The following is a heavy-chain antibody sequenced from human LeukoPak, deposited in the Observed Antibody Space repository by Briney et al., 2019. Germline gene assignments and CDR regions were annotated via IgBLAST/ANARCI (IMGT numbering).Heavy chain of an antibody. D-gene: IGHD6-13*01. CDR1: GGSISSYY. CDR2: IYYSGST. V-gene: IGHV4-59*06. CDR3: ARDGRWGSSCFDY. J-gene: IGHJ4*02. Sequence: SETLSLTCTVSGGSISSYYWNWIRQPPGKGLEWIGYIYYSGSTYYNPSLKSRVTISVDTSKNQFSLKLSSVTAADTAVYYCARDGRWGSSCFDYWGQGTLVTVSS.